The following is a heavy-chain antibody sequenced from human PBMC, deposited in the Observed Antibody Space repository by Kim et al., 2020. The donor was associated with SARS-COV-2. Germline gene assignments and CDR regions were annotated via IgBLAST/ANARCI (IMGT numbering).Heavy chain of an antibody. CDR2: IYYSGST. CDR3: ARGERGYSFGFGYNWNDPFDY. V-gene: IGHV4-59*08. Sequence: SETLSLTCTVSGGSISSYYWSWIRQPPGKGLEWIGYIYYSGSTNYNPSLKSRVTISVDTSKNQFSLKLNSVTAADTAVYYCARGERGYSFGFGYNWNDPFDYWGQGTLVTVSS. CDR1: GGSISSYY. D-gene: IGHD1-20*01. J-gene: IGHJ4*02.